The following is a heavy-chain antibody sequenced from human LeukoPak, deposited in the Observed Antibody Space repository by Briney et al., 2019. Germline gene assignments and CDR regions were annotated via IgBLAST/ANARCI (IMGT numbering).Heavy chain of an antibody. V-gene: IGHV1-69*13. Sequence: ASVKVSCKASGGTFSSYAISWVRQAPGQGLEWMGGIIPIFGTANYAQKFQGRVTITADESTSTAYMELSSLRSGDTAVYYCARVRSGSYHPLDYWGQGTLVTVSS. J-gene: IGHJ4*02. CDR1: GGTFSSYA. D-gene: IGHD1-26*01. CDR3: ARVRSGSYHPLDY. CDR2: IIPIFGTA.